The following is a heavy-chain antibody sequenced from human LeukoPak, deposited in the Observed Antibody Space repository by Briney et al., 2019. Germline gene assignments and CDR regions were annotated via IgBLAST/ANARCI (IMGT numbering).Heavy chain of an antibody. J-gene: IGHJ6*03. CDR3: ARAGLVYYYYYYMDV. D-gene: IGHD6-19*01. Sequence: GGSLRLSCAASGFTFDDYGMSWVRQAPGKGLEWVSGINWNGGSTGYADSVKGRFAISRDNAKNSLYLQMNSLRAEDTALYYCARAGLVYYYYYYMDVWGKGTTVTVSS. CDR2: INWNGGST. CDR1: GFTFDDYG. V-gene: IGHV3-20*04.